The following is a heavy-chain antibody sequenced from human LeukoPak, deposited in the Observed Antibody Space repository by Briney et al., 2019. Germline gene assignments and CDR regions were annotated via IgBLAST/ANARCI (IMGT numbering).Heavy chain of an antibody. Sequence: GGSLRLSCAASGFSVNNLYMSWVRQAPGKGLEWVSVIYSGDRTYYADSVKGRFTISRDTSKNTVYLQMNSLRPEETAAYYCARDGEYSYGYGFDYWGQGTLVTVSS. CDR3: ARDGEYSYGYGFDY. CDR2: IYSGDRT. CDR1: GFSVNNLY. J-gene: IGHJ4*02. V-gene: IGHV3-66*01. D-gene: IGHD5-18*01.